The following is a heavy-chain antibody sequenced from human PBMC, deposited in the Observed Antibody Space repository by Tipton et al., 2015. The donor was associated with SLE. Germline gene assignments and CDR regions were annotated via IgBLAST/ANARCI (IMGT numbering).Heavy chain of an antibody. J-gene: IGHJ4*02. Sequence: TLSLTCAVSGGSIRTGGYTLSWIRQPPGKGLEWIGYIFYSGSAYYNPSLKSRVTMSVDTSKNQFSLKLSSVTAADTAVYYCAKSGVSGGFDYWGQGTLVTVSS. CDR1: GGSIRTGGYT. V-gene: IGHV4-31*11. D-gene: IGHD3-16*01. CDR2: IFYSGSA. CDR3: AKSGVSGGFDY.